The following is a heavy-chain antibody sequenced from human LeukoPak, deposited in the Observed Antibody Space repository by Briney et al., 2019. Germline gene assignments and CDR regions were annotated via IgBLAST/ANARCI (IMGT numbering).Heavy chain of an antibody. CDR1: GYTFTSYY. CDR3: ARYVGRIAAAGTSYYYYGMDV. V-gene: IGHV1-46*01. CDR2: INPSGGST. J-gene: IGHJ6*02. D-gene: IGHD6-13*01. Sequence: GASVKVSCKASGYTFTSYYMHWVRQAPGQGLEWMGIINPSGGSTSYAQKFQGRVTMTRDTSTSTVYMELSSLRSEDTAVYYCARYVGRIAAAGTSYYYYGMDVWGQGTTVTVSS.